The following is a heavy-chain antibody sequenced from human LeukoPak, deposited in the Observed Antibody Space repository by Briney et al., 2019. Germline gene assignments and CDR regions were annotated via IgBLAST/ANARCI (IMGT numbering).Heavy chain of an antibody. D-gene: IGHD1-7*01. J-gene: IGHJ4*02. Sequence: ASVKVSCKASRYTFTNYYMHWVRQAPGQGLEWMGWISAYNGNTNYAQKLQGRVTMTTDTSTSTAYMELRSLRSDDTAVYYCARAGGRLAATTLGYWGQGTLVTVSS. CDR3: ARAGGRLAATTLGY. CDR2: ISAYNGNT. V-gene: IGHV1-18*04. CDR1: RYTFTNYY.